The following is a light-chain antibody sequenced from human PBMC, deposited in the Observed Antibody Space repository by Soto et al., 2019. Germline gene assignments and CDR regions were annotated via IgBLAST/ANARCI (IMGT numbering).Light chain of an antibody. CDR3: QQYNNWPPFT. V-gene: IGKV3-15*01. J-gene: IGKJ3*01. Sequence: EIVMTQSPATLSMSPGERATLSCRASQSVSSNLAWYQQKPGQAPRLLIYGASTRATGIPARFSGSGSGTEFTLTISSLQSEDFAVYYCQQYNNWPPFTFGPGTKVDFK. CDR2: GAS. CDR1: QSVSSN.